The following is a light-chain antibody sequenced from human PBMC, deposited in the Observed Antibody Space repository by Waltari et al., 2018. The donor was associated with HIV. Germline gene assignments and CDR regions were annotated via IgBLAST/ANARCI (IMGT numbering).Light chain of an antibody. CDR3: SSYTNTNTVI. V-gene: IGLV2-14*01. CDR1: SSDVGGYNY. CDR2: EVT. Sequence: LTQPALTQPGQSITISCTGTSSDVGGYNYVSWYLQHPGKAPKLVIYEVTNWPSGVSGRFSGSKSGNTASLTISGLQAEDEGHYYCSSYTNTNTVIFGGGTKLTVL. J-gene: IGLJ2*01.